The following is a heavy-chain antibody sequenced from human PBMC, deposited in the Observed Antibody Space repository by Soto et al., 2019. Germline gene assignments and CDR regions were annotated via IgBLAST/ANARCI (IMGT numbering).Heavy chain of an antibody. V-gene: IGHV3-30*02. CDR1: GFTFSMYG. D-gene: IGHD2-8*01. CDR3: ARDRSGVLGFDP. Sequence: LRLSCAASGFTFSMYGMQWVRQAPGKGLEWVAFIPNDGSTEYYTDSVKGRFTISRDNSKNTLYLQMNSLTGEDTAVYYCARDRSGVLGFDPWGQGSLVTVSS. J-gene: IGHJ5*02. CDR2: IPNDGSTE.